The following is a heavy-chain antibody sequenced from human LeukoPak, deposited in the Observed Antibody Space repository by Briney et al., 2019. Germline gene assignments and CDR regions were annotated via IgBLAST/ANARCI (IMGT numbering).Heavy chain of an antibody. CDR1: GGSISSYY. D-gene: IGHD3-22*01. J-gene: IGHJ4*02. CDR2: IYYSGST. V-gene: IGHV4-59*01. CDR3: ARVGPYYYDSSGYFDY. Sequence: SETLSLTCTVSGGSISSYYWSWIRQPPGKGLEWIGYIYYSGSTNYNPSLKSRVTISVDTSKNQFSLKLSSATAADTAVYYCARVGPYYYDSSGYFDYWGQGTLVTVSS.